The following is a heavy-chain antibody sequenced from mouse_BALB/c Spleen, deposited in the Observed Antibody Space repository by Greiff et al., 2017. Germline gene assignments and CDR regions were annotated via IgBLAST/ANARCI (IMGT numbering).Heavy chain of an antibody. D-gene: IGHD2-1*01. CDR2: INSNGGST. CDR1: GFTFSSYG. CDR3: ARDRVYGNYVFDY. Sequence: EVKLMESGGGLVQPGGSLKLSCAASGFTFSSYGMSWVRQTPDKRLELVATINSNGGSTYYPDSVKGRFTISRDNAKNTLYLQMSSLKSEDTAMYYCARDRVYGNYVFDYWGQGTTLTVSS. J-gene: IGHJ2*01. V-gene: IGHV5-6-3*01.